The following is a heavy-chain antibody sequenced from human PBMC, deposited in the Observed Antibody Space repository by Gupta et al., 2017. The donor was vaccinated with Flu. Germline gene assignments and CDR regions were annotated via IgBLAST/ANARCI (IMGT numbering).Heavy chain of an antibody. CDR2: IYYSGST. Sequence: QLQLQESGPGLVKPSETLYLTCTVSGGSISSSSYYWGWIRQPPGKGLEWIGSIYYSGSTYYNPSLKSRVTISVDTSKNQFSLKLSSVTAAETAVYYCASIVGEYSSSWEHYYYYYGIDVWGQGTTVTVSS. J-gene: IGHJ6*02. V-gene: IGHV4-39*01. D-gene: IGHD6-13*01. CDR3: ASIVGEYSSSWEHYYYYYGIDV. CDR1: GGSISSSSYY.